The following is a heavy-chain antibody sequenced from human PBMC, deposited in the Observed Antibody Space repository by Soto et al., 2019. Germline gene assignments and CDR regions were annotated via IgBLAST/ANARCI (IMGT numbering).Heavy chain of an antibody. Sequence: GGSLRLSCAASGFTFSSYAMHWVRQAPGKGLEWVAVISYDGSNKYYADSVKGRFTISRDNSKNTLYLQMNSLRAEDTAVYYCAYLDAFDIWGQGTMVTVSS. CDR2: ISYDGSNK. CDR3: AYLDAFDI. CDR1: GFTFSSYA. V-gene: IGHV3-30-3*01. J-gene: IGHJ3*02.